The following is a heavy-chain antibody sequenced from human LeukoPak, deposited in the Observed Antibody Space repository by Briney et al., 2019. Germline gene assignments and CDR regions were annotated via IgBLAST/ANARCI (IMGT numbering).Heavy chain of an antibody. J-gene: IGHJ4*02. V-gene: IGHV5-51*01. D-gene: IGHD3-16*02. Sequence: GESLKISCQGLGYRFTTYWIGWVRQMPGNGLEWMGIIYPGDSDTKYSPSFQGQVTISADKSTSTAFLQWNSLKASDTAMYYCVRHNQWTTFGGVIGYWGQGTLVTVSS. CDR3: VRHNQWTTFGGVIGY. CDR1: GYRFTTYW. CDR2: IYPGDSDT.